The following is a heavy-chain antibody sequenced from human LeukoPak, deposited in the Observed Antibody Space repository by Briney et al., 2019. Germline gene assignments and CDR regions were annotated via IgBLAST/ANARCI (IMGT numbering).Heavy chain of an antibody. CDR1: GFTFSTYA. Sequence: QPGRSLTLSCAASGFTFSTYAIHWVRQAPGKGLEWVAVISHDGTTKYYTDSVKGRFTISRDNSENTLYLQMNSLEAEDTAVYYCAREAPWGFFEYWGRGTLVTVSS. D-gene: IGHD7-27*01. CDR3: AREAPWGFFEY. J-gene: IGHJ4*02. CDR2: ISHDGTTK. V-gene: IGHV3-30-3*01.